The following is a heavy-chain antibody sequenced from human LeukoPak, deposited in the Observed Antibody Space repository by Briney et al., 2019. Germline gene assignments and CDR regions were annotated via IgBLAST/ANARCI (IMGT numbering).Heavy chain of an antibody. CDR2: IIPILGIA. V-gene: IGHV1-69*04. Sequence: SVKVSFKASGYTFSSYCISWVRQAPGQGLEWMGRIIPILGIANYAQKFQGRVTITADKSTSTAYMELSSLRSEDTAVYYCARDHSGYSSGSSFYYYGMDVWGQGTTVTVSS. J-gene: IGHJ6*02. CDR3: ARDHSGYSSGSSFYYYGMDV. D-gene: IGHD6-19*01. CDR1: GYTFSSYC.